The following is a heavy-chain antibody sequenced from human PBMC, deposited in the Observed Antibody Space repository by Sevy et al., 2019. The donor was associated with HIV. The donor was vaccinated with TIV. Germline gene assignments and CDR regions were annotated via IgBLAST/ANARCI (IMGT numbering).Heavy chain of an antibody. CDR1: GGSISSYY. Sequence: SETLSLTCTVSGGSISSYYWSWIRQPPGKGLEYSGYIHYTGSANYNPSLQSRVTISVDTSKNKFSLNLSSVTAADTAVYYCTRAPPVRSGDDSLNWFDPWGQGSLVTVSS. J-gene: IGHJ5*02. CDR2: IHYTGSA. D-gene: IGHD5-12*01. V-gene: IGHV4-59*01. CDR3: TRAPPVRSGDDSLNWFDP.